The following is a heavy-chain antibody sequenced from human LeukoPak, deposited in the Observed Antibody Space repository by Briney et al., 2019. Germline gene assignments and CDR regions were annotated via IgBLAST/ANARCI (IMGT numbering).Heavy chain of an antibody. J-gene: IGHJ4*02. CDR1: GFSLSTSGVG. CDR3: AHRRNYYYGSGTKQVFYFDY. Sequence: SGPTLVNPTQTLTLTCTFSGFSLSTSGVGVGWIRQPPGKALEWLALIYWDDDELYSPSLKSRLTITKDTSKNQVVLTMTNMDPVDTATYYCAHRRNYYYGSGTKQVFYFDYWGQGTLVTVSS. V-gene: IGHV2-5*02. D-gene: IGHD3-10*01. CDR2: IYWDDDE.